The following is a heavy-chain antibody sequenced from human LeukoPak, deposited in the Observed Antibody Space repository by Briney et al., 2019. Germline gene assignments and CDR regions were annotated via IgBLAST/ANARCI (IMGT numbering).Heavy chain of an antibody. Sequence: ASVKVSCKASGYTFTSYDINWVRQATGQGLEWMGWMNPNSGNTGYAQKFQGRVTMTRNTSISTAYMKLSSLRSEDTAVYYCARGPPRIAARGYYYYYMDVWGKGTTVTASS. V-gene: IGHV1-8*01. D-gene: IGHD6-6*01. CDR1: GYTFTSYD. CDR3: ARGPPRIAARGYYYYYMDV. CDR2: MNPNSGNT. J-gene: IGHJ6*03.